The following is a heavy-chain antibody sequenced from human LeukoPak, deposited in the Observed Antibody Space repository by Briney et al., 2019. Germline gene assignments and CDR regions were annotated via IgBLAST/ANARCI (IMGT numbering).Heavy chain of an antibody. D-gene: IGHD5-18*01. J-gene: IGHJ4*02. CDR3: ARDLLGYSYDAYYFDF. V-gene: IGHV3-33*08. CDR1: GFTFSSYM. CDR2: IWYDGSKK. Sequence: PGGSLRLSCAASGFTFSSYMMNWVRQAPGKGLEWVAVIWYDGSKKYHADSVKGRFTISRDNSKNTLYLQMNSLRAEDTAVYYCARDLLGYSYDAYYFDFWGQGTLVTVSS.